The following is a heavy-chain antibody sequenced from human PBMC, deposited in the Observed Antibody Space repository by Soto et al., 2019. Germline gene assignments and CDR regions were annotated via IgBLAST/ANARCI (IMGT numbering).Heavy chain of an antibody. CDR3: AHMSSTVTTGYFDF. D-gene: IGHD4-17*01. J-gene: IGHJ4*02. V-gene: IGHV2-5*01. CDR1: GFSLSSDGVA. CDR2: IYWTDDK. Sequence: QITLKESGPTLVKPTQTLTLTCTFSGFSLSSDGVAVGWFRLPPGKALEWLALIYWTDDKRYSSSPRSILTITRDTSKNQVVLTITNMDPVDTATYYCAHMSSTVTTGYFDFWGQGTLVTVSS.